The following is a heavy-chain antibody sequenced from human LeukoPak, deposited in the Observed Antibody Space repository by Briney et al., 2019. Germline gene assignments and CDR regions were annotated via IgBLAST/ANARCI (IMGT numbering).Heavy chain of an antibody. CDR2: MNPNSGNT. CDR3: ARAFAEMANDY. V-gene: IGHV1-8*02. J-gene: IGHJ4*02. D-gene: IGHD5-24*01. CDR1: GGTFSSHD. Sequence: ASVKVSCKASGGTFSSHDINWVRQATGQGLEWMGWMNPNSGNTGYAQKFQGRVTMTRNTSISTAYMELSSLRSEDTAVYYCARAFAEMANDYWGQGTLVTVSS.